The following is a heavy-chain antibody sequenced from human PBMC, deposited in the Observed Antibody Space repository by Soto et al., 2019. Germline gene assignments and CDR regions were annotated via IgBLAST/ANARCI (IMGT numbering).Heavy chain of an antibody. J-gene: IGHJ4*02. V-gene: IGHV4-39*01. CDR2: IYYPGTT. CDR1: DDSINSDTYY. Sequence: QLQLQESGPGLVKPSETLSLTCSVSDDSINSDTYYLGWIRQPPGKGLEWIGSIYYPGTTYYNPSPQTRATITPEKSRRQFPLKPNSATAAESAVYFSASLEVLATLSYYVAFWGPGALVTVSS. D-gene: IGHD2-8*02. CDR3: ASLEVLATLSYYVAF.